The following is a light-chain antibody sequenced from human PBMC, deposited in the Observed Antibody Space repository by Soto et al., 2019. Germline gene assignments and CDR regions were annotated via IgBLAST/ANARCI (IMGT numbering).Light chain of an antibody. J-gene: IGKJ3*01. CDR3: QQYGRSPGLFT. CDR2: DAS. V-gene: IGKV3-20*01. Sequence: EIVLTQSPGTLSLSPGERATLYCRASQSVSNAYLAWYQQKPGQAPRLLIYDASSRATGVPDRFSGSVSGTDFTLSISSLEPEDFAVYYCQQYGRSPGLFTFGPGTKVDIK. CDR1: QSVSNAY.